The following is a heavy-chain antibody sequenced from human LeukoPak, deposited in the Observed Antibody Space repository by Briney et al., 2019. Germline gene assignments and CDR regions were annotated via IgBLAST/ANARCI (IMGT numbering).Heavy chain of an antibody. Sequence: GGSLRLSCAASGFSFSNYWMSWVRQAPGKGLEWVANIKQDGSEKYYVDSVKGRFTISRDNSKTTLYLQMNSLRAEDTAVYYCAKEKQQLRWFDPWGQGTLVTVSS. D-gene: IGHD6-13*01. J-gene: IGHJ5*02. CDR3: AKEKQQLRWFDP. CDR2: IKQDGSEK. CDR1: GFSFSNYW. V-gene: IGHV3-7*01.